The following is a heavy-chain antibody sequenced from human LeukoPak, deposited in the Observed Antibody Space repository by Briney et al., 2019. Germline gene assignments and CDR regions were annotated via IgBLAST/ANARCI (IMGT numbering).Heavy chain of an antibody. V-gene: IGHV3-23*01. CDR3: ASSAAGAYFDY. CDR2: ISGGGDTT. Sequence: PGGSLRLSCSASGFSFSSYTMTWVRQAPGKGPEWVSIISGGGDTTFYTDSVKGRFTISRDNSKNTLYLQMNSLRAEDTAVYYCASSAAGAYFDYWGQGTLVTVSS. J-gene: IGHJ4*02. CDR1: GFSFSSYT. D-gene: IGHD6-13*01.